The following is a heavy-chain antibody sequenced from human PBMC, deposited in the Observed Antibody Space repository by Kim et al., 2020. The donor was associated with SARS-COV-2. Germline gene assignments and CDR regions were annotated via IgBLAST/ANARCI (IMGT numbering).Heavy chain of an antibody. CDR2: ICWDSGSI. V-gene: IGHV3-9*01. J-gene: IGHJ5*02. CDR1: GFTFGDYA. D-gene: IGHD5-12*01. Sequence: GGSLRLSCAASGFTFGDYAMHWVRQAPGKGLEWVSGICWDSGSIDYADSVKGRFTISRDNSKNSLYLQMNSLRAEDTALYYCAKDSGDGYNWFDPWGQGTLLTLPS. CDR3: AKDSGDGYNWFDP.